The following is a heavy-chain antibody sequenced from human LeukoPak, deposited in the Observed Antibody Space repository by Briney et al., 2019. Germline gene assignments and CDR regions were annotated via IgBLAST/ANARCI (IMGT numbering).Heavy chain of an antibody. CDR2: IKQDGSEK. Sequence: PGGSLRLSCAASGFTLRSHWMSWVRHPPGKGLEWVANIKQDGSEKYYVDSVRGRFTISRDNAKNSVYLQMSSLRAEDTAVYYCARDGTPFDSWGQGTLVTVSS. V-gene: IGHV3-7*01. CDR3: ARDGTPFDS. J-gene: IGHJ4*02. D-gene: IGHD1-26*01. CDR1: GFTLRSHW.